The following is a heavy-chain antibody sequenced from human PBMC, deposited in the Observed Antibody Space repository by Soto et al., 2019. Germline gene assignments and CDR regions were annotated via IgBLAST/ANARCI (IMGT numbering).Heavy chain of an antibody. CDR2: ISGSGSST. J-gene: IGHJ4*02. V-gene: IGHV3-23*01. Sequence: PGGSLRLSCAASGFTFSSYAMSWVRQAPGKGLEWVSAISGSGSSTYYADSVKGRFTISRDNSKNTLYLQMNSLRAEDTAVYYCAKDMIRGGTLDYWGQGTLVTVSS. CDR1: GFTFSSYA. CDR3: AKDMIRGGTLDY. D-gene: IGHD3-16*01.